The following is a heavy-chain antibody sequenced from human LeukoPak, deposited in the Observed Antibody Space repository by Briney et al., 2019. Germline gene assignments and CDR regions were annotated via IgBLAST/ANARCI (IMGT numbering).Heavy chain of an antibody. CDR2: ISTSGSII. Sequence: GGSLRLSCAASGFTFRSYAMSWVRQAPGKGLEWILHISTSGSIIHYADSVKGRFTISRDNAKNSLYLQMNSLRAEDTALYFCARDATTEPGTVYMDVWGKGTTVTISS. V-gene: IGHV3-48*04. CDR1: GFTFRSYA. J-gene: IGHJ6*03. D-gene: IGHD6-13*01. CDR3: ARDATTEPGTVYMDV.